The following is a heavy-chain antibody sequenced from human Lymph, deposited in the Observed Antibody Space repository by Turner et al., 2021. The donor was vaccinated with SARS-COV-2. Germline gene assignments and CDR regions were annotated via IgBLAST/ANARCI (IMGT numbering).Heavy chain of an antibody. CDR3: AREGMFTVTTGLDY. D-gene: IGHD4-17*01. Sequence: QGQLVESGGGVVQPGRSRSTCGAAAGFPFSSYAMHWVRQAPGKGLEWVAVISYDGSNKYFADSVRGRFTISRDNSKNTLYLQMNSLRAEDTAVYYCAREGMFTVTTGLDYWGQGTLVTVSS. V-gene: IGHV3-30-3*01. J-gene: IGHJ4*02. CDR1: GFPFSSYA. CDR2: ISYDGSNK.